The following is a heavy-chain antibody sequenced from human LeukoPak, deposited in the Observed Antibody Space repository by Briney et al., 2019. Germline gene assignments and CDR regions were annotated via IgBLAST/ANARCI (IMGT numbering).Heavy chain of an antibody. D-gene: IGHD3-22*01. CDR2: ICGSGGST. CDR1: GFTFSSYG. Sequence: GGSLRLSCAASGFTFSSYGRSWVRQAPGKGLEWVSAICGSGGSTYYAASVKGRFAISRANSKTTLYLQMHSLRAEDTAVYYCAKVGGSSGYYGFFDYCGQGTLVTVSS. J-gene: IGHJ4*02. CDR3: AKVGGSSGYYGFFDY. V-gene: IGHV3-23*01.